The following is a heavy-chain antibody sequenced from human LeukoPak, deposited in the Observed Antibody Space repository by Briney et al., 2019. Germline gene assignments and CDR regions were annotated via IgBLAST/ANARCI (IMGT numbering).Heavy chain of an antibody. CDR3: ARVMYYYASGSLVVYYFDS. CDR1: GFTLSIYW. D-gene: IGHD3-10*01. Sequence: PRGSLRLSCAASGFTLSIYWMHWVRHAPGKGLVWVSRISPDGSSATYGASVKGRFTTSRDNAKNTVYLQMISLRAGDAAVYHCARVMYYYASGSLVVYYFDSWGQGTLVTVSS. CDR2: ISPDGSSA. V-gene: IGHV3-74*01. J-gene: IGHJ4*02.